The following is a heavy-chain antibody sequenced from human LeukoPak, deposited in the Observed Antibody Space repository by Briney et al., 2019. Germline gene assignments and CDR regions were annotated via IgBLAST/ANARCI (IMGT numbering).Heavy chain of an antibody. J-gene: IGHJ4*02. V-gene: IGHV4-59*01. D-gene: IGHD3-22*01. Sequence: PSETLSLTCTVPGGSISSYYWSWIRQPPGKGLEWIGYIYYSGSTNYNPSLKSRVTISVDTSKNQFSLKLSSVTAADTAVYYCASGRYYDSSGYYIVQFDYWGQGTLVTVSS. CDR2: IYYSGST. CDR3: ASGRYYDSSGYYIVQFDY. CDR1: GGSISSYY.